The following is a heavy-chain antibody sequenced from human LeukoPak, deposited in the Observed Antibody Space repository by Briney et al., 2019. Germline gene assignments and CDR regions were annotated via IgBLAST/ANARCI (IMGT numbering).Heavy chain of an antibody. V-gene: IGHV3-33*08. CDR2: IWYDGSNK. CDR3: ARDRGYDFWSGYYPYYYYGMDV. D-gene: IGHD3-3*01. CDR1: GFTFSSYA. J-gene: IGHJ6*02. Sequence: GGSLRLSCAASGFTFSSYAMHWVRQAPGKGLEWVAVIWYDGSNKYYADSVRGRFTISRDNSKNTLYLQMNSLRAEDTAVYYCARDRGYDFWSGYYPYYYYGMDVWGQGTTVTVSS.